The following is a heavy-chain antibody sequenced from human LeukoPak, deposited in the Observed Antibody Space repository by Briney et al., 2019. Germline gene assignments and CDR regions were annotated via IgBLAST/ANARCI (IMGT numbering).Heavy chain of an antibody. CDR2: ISYDGSNK. D-gene: IGHD2-8*01. V-gene: IGHV3-30*04. CDR1: GFTFSSYA. CDR3: ARVYVGLPYYYYYYMDV. Sequence: PGGSLRLSCAASGFTFSSYAMHWVRQAPGKGLEWVAVISYDGSNKYYADSVKGRFTTSRDNSKNKLYLQMNSLRAEDTAVYSCARVYVGLPYYYYYYMDVWGKGTPVTVSS. J-gene: IGHJ6*03.